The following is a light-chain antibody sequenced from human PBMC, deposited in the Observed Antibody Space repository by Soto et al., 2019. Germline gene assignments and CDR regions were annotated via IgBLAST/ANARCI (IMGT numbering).Light chain of an antibody. J-gene: IGKJ2*03. V-gene: IGKV1-6*01. CDR3: LHDALFPYS. CDR1: QAIRND. Sequence: AIQMTQSPSSLSASVGDTVSFTYRASQAIRNDLGWFQQRPGKPPKLLIYGISILQTGVPSRFSGSGSGTDFTLTISGLQPEDFATYYCLHDALFPYSFGQGTRLE. CDR2: GIS.